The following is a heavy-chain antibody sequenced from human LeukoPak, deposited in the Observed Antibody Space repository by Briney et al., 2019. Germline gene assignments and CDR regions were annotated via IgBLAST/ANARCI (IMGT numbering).Heavy chain of an antibody. D-gene: IGHD5-12*01. V-gene: IGHV1-69*13. CDR2: IIPIFGTA. J-gene: IGHJ6*02. CDR3: ARDPYSGSWGFDYYYYGMDV. CDR1: GGTFGSYA. Sequence: GASVKVSCKASGGTFGSYAISWVRQAPGQGLEWMGGIIPIFGTANYAQKFQGRVTITADESTSTAYMELSSLRSEDTAVYYCARDPYSGSWGFDYYYYGMDVWGQGTTVTVSS.